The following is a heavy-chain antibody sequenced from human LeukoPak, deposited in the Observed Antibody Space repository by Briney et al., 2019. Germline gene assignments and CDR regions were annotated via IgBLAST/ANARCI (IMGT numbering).Heavy chain of an antibody. CDR3: ARGQYYYDSSGYSRPILDY. CDR1: GGSTSSSSYH. J-gene: IGHJ4*02. V-gene: IGHV4-39*07. Sequence: PSETLSLTCTVSGGSTSSSSYHWGWIRQPPGKGLEWIGSIYYSGSTNYNPSLKSRVTISVDTSKNQFSLKLSSVTAADTAVYYCARGQYYYDSSGYSRPILDYWGQGTLVTVSS. D-gene: IGHD3-22*01. CDR2: IYYSGST.